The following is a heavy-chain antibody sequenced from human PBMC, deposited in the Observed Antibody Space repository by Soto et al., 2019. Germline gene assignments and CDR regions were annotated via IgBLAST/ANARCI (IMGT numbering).Heavy chain of an antibody. CDR1: CGSFSGYY. CDR3: AGASSGYYYYYYGMDV. J-gene: IGHJ6*02. D-gene: IGHD3-22*01. V-gene: IGHV4-34*01. CDR2: INHSGST. Sequence: SETLSLTCAVYCGSFSGYYWSWIRQPPGKGLEWIGEINHSGSTNYNPSLKSRVTISVDTSKNQFSLKLSSVTAADTAVYYCAGASSGYYYYYYGMDVWGQGTTVTVSS.